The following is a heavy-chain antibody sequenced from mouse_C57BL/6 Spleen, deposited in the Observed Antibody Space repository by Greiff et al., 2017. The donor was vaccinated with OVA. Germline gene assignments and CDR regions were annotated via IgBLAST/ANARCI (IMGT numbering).Heavy chain of an antibody. CDR1: GFTFSDYG. V-gene: IGHV5-17*01. Sequence: DVHLVESGGGLVKPGGSLKLSCAASGFTFSDYGMHWVRQAPEKGLEWVAYISSGSSTIYYADTVKGRFTISRDNAKNTLFLQMTSLRSEDTAMYYCARPWLLREGFAYWGQGTLVTVSA. J-gene: IGHJ3*01. D-gene: IGHD2-3*01. CDR3: ARPWLLREGFAY. CDR2: ISSGSSTI.